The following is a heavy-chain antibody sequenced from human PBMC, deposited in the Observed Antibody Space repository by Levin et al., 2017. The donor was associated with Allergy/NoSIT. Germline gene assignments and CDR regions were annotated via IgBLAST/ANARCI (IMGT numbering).Heavy chain of an antibody. D-gene: IGHD3-10*01. CDR2: IYYSGRS. V-gene: IGHV4-59*01. CDR1: GGSISSFH. Sequence: SETLSLTCTVSGGSISSFHWSWIRQPPGKRPEWIGNIYYSGRSDYNPSLKSRVTMSVDTSKNQFSLRLKSVTVADTAVYYCARDLVGSGEFDYWGRGTLVTVSS. J-gene: IGHJ4*02. CDR3: ARDLVGSGEFDY.